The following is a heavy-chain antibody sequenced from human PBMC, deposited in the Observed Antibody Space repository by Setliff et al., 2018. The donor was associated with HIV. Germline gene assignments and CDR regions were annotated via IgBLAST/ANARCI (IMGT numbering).Heavy chain of an antibody. V-gene: IGHV3-23*01. CDR3: ARAGIWTGSEHFYYMDV. CDR1: GFSFVSYA. CDR2: ISGGGAAK. Sequence: GGSLRLSCAASGFSFVSYALSWVRQAPGKGLEWVSAISGGGAAKYYADSVKGRFTISRDRSRNTLYLQMDSLRAEDTAVYYCARAGIWTGSEHFYYMDVWGKGTSVTVSS. D-gene: IGHD3-9*01. J-gene: IGHJ6*03.